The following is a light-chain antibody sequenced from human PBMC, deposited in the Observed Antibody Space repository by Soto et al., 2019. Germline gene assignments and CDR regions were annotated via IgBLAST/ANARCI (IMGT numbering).Light chain of an antibody. CDR1: QGIRDA. CDR2: SAS. Sequence: DIQMTQSPSSLSASVGDRVTITCRASQGIRDALGWYQQKPGKVPKRLIYSASSLQHGVPSRFSGSGSETVFTLTISSLHPEDFATYFCLQHSDYPFTFGQGTRLEI. CDR3: LQHSDYPFT. V-gene: IGKV1-17*01. J-gene: IGKJ2*01.